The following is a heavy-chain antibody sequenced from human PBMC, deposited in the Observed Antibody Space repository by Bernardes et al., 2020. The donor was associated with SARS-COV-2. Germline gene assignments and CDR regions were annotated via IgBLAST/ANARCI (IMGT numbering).Heavy chain of an antibody. D-gene: IGHD3-16*01. CDR2: IKSKTDSGTT. Sequence: GGSLRLSCAASGFTFTNAWMNWVRQAPGKGLEWVGRIKSKTDSGTTDYAAPVKGRFTISRDDSRNTLYLQMNGLKTEDTAVYYCAPGGRTTFGGIIDSWGQGTLVTVSS. CDR1: GFTFTNAW. CDR3: APGGRTTFGGIIDS. V-gene: IGHV3-15*07. J-gene: IGHJ5*01.